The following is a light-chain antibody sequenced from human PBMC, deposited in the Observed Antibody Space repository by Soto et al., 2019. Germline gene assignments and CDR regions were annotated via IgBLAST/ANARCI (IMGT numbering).Light chain of an antibody. CDR3: QSYDSSLGGMV. J-gene: IGLJ3*02. V-gene: IGLV1-40*01. CDR1: SSNIGAGYE. CDR2: GNK. Sequence: QSVLTQPPSVSGAPGQRVTISCTGSSSNIGAGYEVHWYQQLPGTAPKLLIYGNKYRPSGVPDRFSGSKSGTSVSLVITGLQAEDEADYHCQSYDSSLGGMVFGGGTKLTVL.